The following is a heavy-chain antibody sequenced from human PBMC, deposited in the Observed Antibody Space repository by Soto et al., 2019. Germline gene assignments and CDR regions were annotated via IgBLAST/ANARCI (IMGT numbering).Heavy chain of an antibody. CDR2: FDPSDSYT. CDR1: GYNFTSYW. Sequence: EVQLVQSGAEVKKPGESLRISCKGSGYNFTSYWISWVRQMPGKGLEWMGRFDPSDSYTHYSPSFQGHITFSADKSTSTDYLQWSSLMASATAMYYCARRNDWFDPWGQGTMVTVSS. D-gene: IGHD4-4*01. CDR3: ARRNDWFDP. J-gene: IGHJ5*02. V-gene: IGHV5-10-1*01.